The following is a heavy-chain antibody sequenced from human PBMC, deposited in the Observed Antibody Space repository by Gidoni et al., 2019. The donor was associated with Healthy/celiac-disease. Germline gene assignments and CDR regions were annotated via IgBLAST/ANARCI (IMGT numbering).Heavy chain of an antibody. D-gene: IGHD2-21*02. CDR2: ISWNSGSI. J-gene: IGHJ4*02. CDR3: ARGGNSRREFDY. Sequence: EVQLVESGGGVVQPGRSLRLSCAASGSTFADYAMHWVRQAPGKGLEWVSGISWNSGSIGYADSVKGRFTISRDNAKNSLYLQMNSLRAEDTALYYCARGGNSRREFDYWGQGTLVTVSS. V-gene: IGHV3-9*01. CDR1: GSTFADYA.